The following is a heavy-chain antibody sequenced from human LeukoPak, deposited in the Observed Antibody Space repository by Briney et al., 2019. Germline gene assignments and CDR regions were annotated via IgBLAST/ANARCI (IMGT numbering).Heavy chain of an antibody. Sequence: PGGSLRLSCAASGFTFNNYAMSWVRQAPGKGLEWVSAISGGGDSTYYADSVKGRFTISRDNSKNTLYLQMNSLRAEDTAVYYCAKGDYGGNFDYWGQGTLVTVSS. CDR3: AKGDYGGNFDY. CDR1: GFTFNNYA. D-gene: IGHD4-23*01. V-gene: IGHV3-23*01. CDR2: ISGGGDST. J-gene: IGHJ4*02.